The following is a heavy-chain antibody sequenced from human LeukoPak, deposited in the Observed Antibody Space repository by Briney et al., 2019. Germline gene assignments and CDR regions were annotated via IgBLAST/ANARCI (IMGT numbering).Heavy chain of an antibody. V-gene: IGHV3-53*01. CDR3: AKTGNPPTGDY. D-gene: IGHD1-1*01. J-gene: IGHJ4*02. Sequence: GGSLRLSCAASGFTVSSDYMSWVGQAPGKGLEWVSVIYSGGSTYYADSVKGRFTISRDNSKNTLNLQMTSLRAEDTAVYYCAKTGNPPTGDYWGQGTLVTVSS. CDR1: GFTVSSDY. CDR2: IYSGGST.